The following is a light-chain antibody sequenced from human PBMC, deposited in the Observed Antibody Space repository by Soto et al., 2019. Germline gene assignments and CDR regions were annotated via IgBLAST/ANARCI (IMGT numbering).Light chain of an antibody. J-gene: IGKJ1*01. CDR2: KAS. CDR3: QQYNSYSWT. Sequence: IQLTQSPSTLSASVGDRVTITCRASQSISSWLAWYQQKPGKAPKLLIYKASSLESGVPSRFSGSGSGTEFTLTISSLQPDDFATYYCQQYNSYSWTFGQGTKV. CDR1: QSISSW. V-gene: IGKV1-5*03.